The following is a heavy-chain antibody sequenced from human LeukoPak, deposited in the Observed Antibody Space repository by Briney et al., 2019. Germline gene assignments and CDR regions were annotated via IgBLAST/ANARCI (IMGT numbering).Heavy chain of an antibody. V-gene: IGHV3-74*01. J-gene: IGHJ2*01. CDR2: MTPDGSST. D-gene: IGHD3-3*02. CDR3: ARDSTGYWYFDL. Sequence: GGSLRHSCAASGFMFSNYWMHWVRQAPGKGLVWVSRMTPDGSSTNYADSVKGRFTISRDNAKNSLYLQMNSLRAEDTAVYYCARDSTGYWYFDLWGRGTLVSVSS. CDR1: GFMFSNYW.